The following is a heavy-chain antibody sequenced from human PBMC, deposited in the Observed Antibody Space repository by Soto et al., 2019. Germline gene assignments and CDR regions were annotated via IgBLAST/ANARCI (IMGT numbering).Heavy chain of an antibody. V-gene: IGHV3-30*18. CDR2: ISYDGSNK. D-gene: IGHD2-21*02. Sequence: QVQLVESGGGVVQPGRSLRLSCAASGFTFSSYGMHWVRQAPGKGLGWVAVISYDGSNKYYADSVKGRFTISRDNSKNTLYLQMNSLRAEDTAVYYCAKRLRGYCGGDCYWDAFDIWGQGTMVTVSS. CDR1: GFTFSSYG. CDR3: AKRLRGYCGGDCYWDAFDI. J-gene: IGHJ3*02.